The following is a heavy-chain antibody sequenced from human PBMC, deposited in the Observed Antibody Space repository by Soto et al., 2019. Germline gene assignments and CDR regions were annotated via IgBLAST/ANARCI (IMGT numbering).Heavy chain of an antibody. CDR1: GDSVSTNSAT. V-gene: IGHV6-1*01. D-gene: IGHD6-13*01. CDR2: TYYRSRWFN. CDR3: VRLVSSSWPNDAFDI. Sequence: PSQTLSLTCAISGDSVSTNSATWDWIRQSPSRGLEWLGRTYYRSRWFNDYAESVRGRITINPDTSNNQLSLQLNSVTPDDTAVYYCVRLVSSSWPNDAFDIWGQGTMVTVSS. J-gene: IGHJ3*02.